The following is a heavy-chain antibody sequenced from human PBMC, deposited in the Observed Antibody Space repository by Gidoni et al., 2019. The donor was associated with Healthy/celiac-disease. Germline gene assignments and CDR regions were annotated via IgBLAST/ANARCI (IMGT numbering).Heavy chain of an antibody. CDR2: ISYDGSNK. CDR1: DFTFSSSA. V-gene: IGHV3-30-3*01. Sequence: QVQLVECGGGVVQPGRSLRLSCAASDFTFSSSAMHWVRQAPGKGLEWVAVISYDGSNKYYAYAVKGRFTISRDNSKNTLYLQMNSLRAEDTAVYYCARIDLQGTMVRGADYWGQGTLVTVSS. J-gene: IGHJ4*02. D-gene: IGHD3-10*01. CDR3: ARIDLQGTMVRGADY.